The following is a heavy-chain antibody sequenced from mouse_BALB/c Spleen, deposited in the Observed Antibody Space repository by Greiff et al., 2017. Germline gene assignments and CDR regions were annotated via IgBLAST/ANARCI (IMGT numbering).Heavy chain of an antibody. CDR2: IWRGGST. D-gene: IGHD2-13*01. V-gene: IGHV2-5-1*01. CDR3: AKGVSPRRDAMDY. J-gene: IGHJ4*01. CDR1: GFSLTSYG. Sequence: VQLVESGPSLVQPSQSLSITCTVSGFSLTSYGVHWVRQSPGKGLEWLGVIWRGGSTDYNAAFMSRLSITKDNSKSQVFFKMNSLQADDTAIYYCAKGVSPRRDAMDYWGQGTSVTVSS.